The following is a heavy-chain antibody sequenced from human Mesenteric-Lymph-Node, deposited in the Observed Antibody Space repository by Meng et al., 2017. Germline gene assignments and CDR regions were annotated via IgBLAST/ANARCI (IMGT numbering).Heavy chain of an antibody. Sequence: GGSLRLSCAASGFTFSSYDMSWVRQAPGKGLEWVSFISGSGATTDYADSVKGRFTISSDNSKNTLYLQMNSLRAEDTAVYYCARVPYTPHCSGGSCHEVYFDYWGQGTLVTVSS. CDR2: ISGSGATT. D-gene: IGHD2-15*01. CDR1: GFTFSSYD. J-gene: IGHJ4*02. CDR3: ARVPYTPHCSGGSCHEVYFDY. V-gene: IGHV3-23*01.